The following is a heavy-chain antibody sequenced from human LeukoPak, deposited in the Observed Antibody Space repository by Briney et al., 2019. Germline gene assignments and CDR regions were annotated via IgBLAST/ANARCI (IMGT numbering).Heavy chain of an antibody. J-gene: IGHJ3*02. CDR3: ARAGGQKRNAFDI. D-gene: IGHD1-14*01. Sequence: SETLSLTCTVSGGSISSYYWSWIRQPPGKGLEWIGYIYYSGSTNYNPSLKSRVTISVDTSKNQFSLKLSSVTAADTAVYYRARAGGQKRNAFDIWGQGTMVTVSS. CDR1: GGSISSYY. V-gene: IGHV4-59*01. CDR2: IYYSGST.